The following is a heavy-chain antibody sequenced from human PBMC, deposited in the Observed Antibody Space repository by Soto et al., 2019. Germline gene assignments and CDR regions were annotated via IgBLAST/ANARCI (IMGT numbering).Heavy chain of an antibody. Sequence: ASVKVSCKASGYTFTSLDINWMRQATGQGPEWMGWMTPRNGNTGYAQKFQGRVTMTRDTSISTAYMELSGLKYEDTAVYYCARGIDTGVDFWGQGTLVTVSS. CDR2: MTPRNGNT. V-gene: IGHV1-8*01. CDR1: GYTFTSLD. D-gene: IGHD1-26*01. CDR3: ARGIDTGVDF. J-gene: IGHJ4*02.